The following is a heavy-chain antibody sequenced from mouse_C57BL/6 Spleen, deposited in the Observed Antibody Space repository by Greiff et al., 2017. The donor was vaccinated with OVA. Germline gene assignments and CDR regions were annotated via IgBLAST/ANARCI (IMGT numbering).Heavy chain of an antibody. Sequence: VKLMESGAELAKPGASVKLSCKASGYTFTSYWMHWVKQRPGQGLEWIGYINPSSGYTKYNQKFKDKATLTADKSSSTAYMQLSSLTYEDSAVYYCAKYDYDWYFDVWGTGTTVTVSS. J-gene: IGHJ1*03. CDR1: GYTFTSYW. CDR3: AKYDYDWYFDV. CDR2: INPSSGYT. D-gene: IGHD2-4*01. V-gene: IGHV1-7*01.